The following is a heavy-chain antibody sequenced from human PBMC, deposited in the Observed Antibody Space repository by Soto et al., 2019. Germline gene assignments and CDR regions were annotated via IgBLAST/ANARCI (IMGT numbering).Heavy chain of an antibody. CDR1: GGSFSNSNYY. D-gene: IGHD3-16*02. V-gene: IGHV4-39*01. CDR2: IYYSGST. J-gene: IGHJ4*02. CDR3: ARQIYDFVWGTYRPFYFDY. Sequence: PSETLSLTCAVYGGSFSNSNYYWGWIRQPPGKGLEWIGSIYYSGSTYYNQSLKSRVTISVDTSKNQFSLNLRSVTAADTAVYFCARQIYDFVWGTYRPFYFDYWGQGTLVTVSS.